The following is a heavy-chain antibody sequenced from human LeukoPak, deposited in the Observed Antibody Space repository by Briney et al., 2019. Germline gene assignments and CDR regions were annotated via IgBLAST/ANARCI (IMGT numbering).Heavy chain of an antibody. V-gene: IGHV1-46*01. D-gene: IGHD3-10*01. CDR2: INPSGGST. CDR3: ARDSGMVRGTVDY. Sequence: ASVKVSCKASGYTFTGNYMHWVRQAPGQGLEWMGIINPSGGSTSYAQKFQGRVTMTRDTSTSTVYMELSSLRSEDTAVYYCARDSGMVRGTVDYWGQGTLVTVSS. J-gene: IGHJ4*02. CDR1: GYTFTGNY.